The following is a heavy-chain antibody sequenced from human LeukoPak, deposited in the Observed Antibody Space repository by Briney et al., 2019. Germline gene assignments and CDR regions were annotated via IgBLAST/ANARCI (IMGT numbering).Heavy chain of an antibody. V-gene: IGHV3-23*01. D-gene: IGHD4-11*01. CDR1: GFTFNNYA. J-gene: IGHJ4*02. Sequence: GGSLRLSCAASGFTFNNYAMSWVRQAPGKGLEWVSAISGTGGSTFYADSVKGRFTISRDNSKNTVYLQMQNLRAEDTAVYFCARDRNYPRDQFDYWGQGTLVTVSS. CDR3: ARDRNYPRDQFDY. CDR2: ISGTGGST.